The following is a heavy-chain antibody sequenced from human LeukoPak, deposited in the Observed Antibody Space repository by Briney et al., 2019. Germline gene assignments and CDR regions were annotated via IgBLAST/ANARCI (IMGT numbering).Heavy chain of an antibody. Sequence: GASLRLSCVASGFTFGSFGFNWVRQAPGKGLEWVTLIWFDGRREDYIDSVKGRFTVSRDDSENTVYLQMSNLGVEDTAVYYCARSPRSSSGLDYWGQETLVAVSS. CDR2: IWFDGRRE. CDR3: ARSPRSSSGLDY. CDR1: GFTFGSFG. V-gene: IGHV3-33*01. D-gene: IGHD6-19*01. J-gene: IGHJ4*02.